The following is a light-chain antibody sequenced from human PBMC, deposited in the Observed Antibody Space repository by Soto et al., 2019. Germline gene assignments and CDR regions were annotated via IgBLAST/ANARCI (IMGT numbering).Light chain of an antibody. Sequence: EIVMTQSPATLSLSPGERATLSCRASQSVSSNLAWYQQKPGQAPRLLIYGASTRATGVPARFSGSGSGTEFTLTISTLQSEDFAVYYCLQCDNWPPLTFGGGTKLDIK. CDR1: QSVSSN. CDR3: LQCDNWPPLT. CDR2: GAS. J-gene: IGKJ4*01. V-gene: IGKV3-15*01.